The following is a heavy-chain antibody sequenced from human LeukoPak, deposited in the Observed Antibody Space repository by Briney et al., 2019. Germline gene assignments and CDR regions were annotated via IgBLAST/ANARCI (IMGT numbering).Heavy chain of an antibody. CDR3: AGGVALNY. CDR1: GFTFSLFA. J-gene: IGHJ4*02. Sequence: GGSLRLSCAASGFTFSLFAMHWVRQSPGKGLEWVAAISYDGKDKFYADSVQGRFTISRDNAKNSLYLQMDSLRAEDTAVYYCAGGVALNYWGQGTLVTVSS. D-gene: IGHD2-8*01. V-gene: IGHV3-30*04. CDR2: ISYDGKDK.